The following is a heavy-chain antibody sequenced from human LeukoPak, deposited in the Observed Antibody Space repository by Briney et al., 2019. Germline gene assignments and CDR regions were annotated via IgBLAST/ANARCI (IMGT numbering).Heavy chain of an antibody. V-gene: IGHV1-18*01. CDR1: GYTFTSYG. J-gene: IGHJ4*02. CDR2: ISAYNGNT. Sequence: ASVKVSCKASGYTFTSYGISWVRQAPEQGLEWMGWISAYNGNTNYAQKLQGRVTMTTDTSTSTAYMELRSLRSDDTAVYYCASLPGIAAAGARTGWGQGTLVTVSS. D-gene: IGHD6-13*01. CDR3: ASLPGIAAAGARTG.